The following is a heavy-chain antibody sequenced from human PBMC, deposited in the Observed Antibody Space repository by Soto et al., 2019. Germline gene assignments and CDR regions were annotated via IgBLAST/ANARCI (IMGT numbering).Heavy chain of an antibody. CDR1: GYTFDTYG. CDR3: AREQPPGHFYFGMDV. J-gene: IGHJ6*02. D-gene: IGHD6-13*01. Sequence: QVQLVQSGSEVREPGASVKVSCKASGYTFDTYGISWVRQAPGQGLEWMGWISADNGNTNYAEKLQGRPTMTTDTSTTTAYMELRSLRSDDTAVYYCAREQPPGHFYFGMDVWGQGTTVTVSS. V-gene: IGHV1-18*01. CDR2: ISADNGNT.